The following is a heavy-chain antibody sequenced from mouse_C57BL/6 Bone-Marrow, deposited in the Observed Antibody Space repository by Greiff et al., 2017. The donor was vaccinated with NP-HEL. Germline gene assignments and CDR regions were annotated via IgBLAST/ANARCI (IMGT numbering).Heavy chain of an antibody. CDR3: AYYSYDGEAMDY. CDR1: GYTFTGYW. V-gene: IGHV1-9*01. D-gene: IGHD2-14*01. Sequence: QVQLQQSGAELMKPGASVKLSCKATGYTFTGYWLHWVQQRPGHGLEWMGEILPGGGSTNYTAKFKGKATFTADTSTNTAYMQLSSLKTEDSAIYYCAYYSYDGEAMDYGGQGTAVTVS. J-gene: IGHJ4*01. CDR2: ILPGGGST.